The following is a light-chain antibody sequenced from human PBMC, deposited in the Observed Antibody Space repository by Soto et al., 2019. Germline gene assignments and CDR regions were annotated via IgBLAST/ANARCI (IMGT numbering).Light chain of an antibody. CDR3: KSYDSSLSGPRV. CDR1: SSNIGAGYD. V-gene: IGLV1-40*01. CDR2: ANT. Sequence: QSVLTQPPSVSGAPGQRVTISCTGSSSNIGAGYDVHWYQQLPGTAPKLLIYANTNRPSGGPDRSYGSKSGTSASLAITGLQAEDEADYYCKSYDSSLSGPRVFGTGTKLTV. J-gene: IGLJ1*01.